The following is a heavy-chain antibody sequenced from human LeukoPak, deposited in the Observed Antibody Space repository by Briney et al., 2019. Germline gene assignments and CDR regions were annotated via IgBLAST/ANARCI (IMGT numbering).Heavy chain of an antibody. V-gene: IGHV1-69*04. D-gene: IGHD2-2*01. CDR1: GGTFSSYT. Sequence: SVKVSCKASGGTFSSYTISWVRQAPGQGLEWMGGIIPILGIANYAQKFQGRVTITADKSTSTAYMELSSLRSEDTAVYYCARDRGYCSSTSCYPGIDYWGQGTLVTVSS. CDR2: IIPILGIA. CDR3: ARDRGYCSSTSCYPGIDY. J-gene: IGHJ4*02.